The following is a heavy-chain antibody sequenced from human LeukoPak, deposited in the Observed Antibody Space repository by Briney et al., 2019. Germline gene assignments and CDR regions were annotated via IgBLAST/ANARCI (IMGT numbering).Heavy chain of an antibody. Sequence: SVKVSCKASGGTFSSYAISWVRQAPGQGLEWMGGIIPIFGTANYAQKFQGRVTITADKSTSTAYMELSSLRSEDTAVYYCAPQRRGVAVAPPGTFDYWGQGTLVTVSS. D-gene: IGHD6-19*01. V-gene: IGHV1-69*06. CDR1: GGTFSSYA. CDR3: APQRRGVAVAPPGTFDY. J-gene: IGHJ4*02. CDR2: IIPIFGTA.